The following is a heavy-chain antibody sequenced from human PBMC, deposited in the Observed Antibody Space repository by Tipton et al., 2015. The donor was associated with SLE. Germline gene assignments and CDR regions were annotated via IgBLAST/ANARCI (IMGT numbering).Heavy chain of an antibody. V-gene: IGHV3-49*04. CDR2: IRSKAYGGTT. CDR1: GFTFGDYA. Sequence: SLRLSCTASGFTFGDYAMSWVRQAPGKGLEWVGFIRSKAYGGTTEYAASVKGRFTISRDDSKSIAYLQMNSLKTEDTAVYYCTRDGNLDFWSGYFDYWGQGTLVTVSS. CDR3: TRDGNLDFWSGYFDY. D-gene: IGHD3-3*01. J-gene: IGHJ4*02.